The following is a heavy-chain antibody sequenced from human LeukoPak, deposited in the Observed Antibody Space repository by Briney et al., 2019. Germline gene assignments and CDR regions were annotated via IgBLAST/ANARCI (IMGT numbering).Heavy chain of an antibody. CDR1: GFTFSSYA. CDR3: AKDLSGPGIAAAFDAFDI. Sequence: GGSLRLSCAASGFTFSSYAMSWVRQAPGKGLEWVSAIGGSGGSTYYADSVKGRFTISRDNSKNTLYLQMNSLRAEDTAVYYCAKDLSGPGIAAAFDAFDIWGQGTMVTVSS. D-gene: IGHD6-13*01. V-gene: IGHV3-23*01. J-gene: IGHJ3*02. CDR2: IGGSGGST.